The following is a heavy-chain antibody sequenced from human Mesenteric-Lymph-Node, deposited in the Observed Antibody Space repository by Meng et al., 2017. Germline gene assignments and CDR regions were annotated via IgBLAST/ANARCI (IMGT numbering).Heavy chain of an antibody. CDR2: IIPIFGTA. CDR3: AREPAPLLWFGELSNYYYYGMDV. CDR1: GGTFSSYA. D-gene: IGHD3-10*01. Sequence: SVKVSCKASGGTFSSYAISWVRQAPGQGLEWMGGIIPIFGTANYAQKFQGRVTITTDESTSTAYMELSRLRSDDTAVYYCAREPAPLLWFGELSNYYYYGMDVWGQGTTVTVSS. V-gene: IGHV1-69*05. J-gene: IGHJ6*02.